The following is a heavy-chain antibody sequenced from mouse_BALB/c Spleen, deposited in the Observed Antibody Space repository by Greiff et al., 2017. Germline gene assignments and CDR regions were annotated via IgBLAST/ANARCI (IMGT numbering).Heavy chain of an antibody. V-gene: IGHV1S16*01. CDR2: INPSNGGT. J-gene: IGHJ4*01. CDR3: TISGYAMDY. CDR1: GYTFTSYY. Sequence: QVQLKESGAELVKPGASVKLSCKASGYTFTSYYMYWVKQRPGQGLEWIGEINPSNGGTNFNEKFKSKATLTVDKSSSTAYMQLSSLTSEDSAVYYCTISGYAMDYWGQGTSVTVSS. D-gene: IGHD3-1*01.